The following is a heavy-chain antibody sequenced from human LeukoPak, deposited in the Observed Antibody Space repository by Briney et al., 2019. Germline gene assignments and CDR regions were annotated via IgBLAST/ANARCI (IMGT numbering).Heavy chain of an antibody. CDR2: IYKSGST. CDR3: ARDGYGRITIFGVVAFDI. V-gene: IGHV4-38-2*02. CDR1: GYSISSGYY. D-gene: IGHD3-3*01. Sequence: SETLSLTCTVSGYSISSGYYWGWIRQSPGKGLEWIGSIYKSGSTYYNPSLKSRVTKSVDTSKNQFSLKLSSVTAADTAVYYCARDGYGRITIFGVVAFDIWGQGTMVTVSS. J-gene: IGHJ3*02.